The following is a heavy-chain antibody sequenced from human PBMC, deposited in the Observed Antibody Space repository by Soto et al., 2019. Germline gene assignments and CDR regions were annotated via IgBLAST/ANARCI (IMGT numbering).Heavy chain of an antibody. CDR1: GGSISSSSYY. CDR3: ASTPPRKWWGWFDP. CDR2: IYYSGST. V-gene: IGHV4-39*01. D-gene: IGHD2-15*01. J-gene: IGHJ5*02. Sequence: PSETLSLTCTVSGGSISSSSYYWGWIRQPPGKGLEWIGSIYYSGSTYYNPSLKSRVTISVDTSKNQFSLKLSSVTAADTAVYYCASTPPRKWWGWFDPWGQGTLVTVSS.